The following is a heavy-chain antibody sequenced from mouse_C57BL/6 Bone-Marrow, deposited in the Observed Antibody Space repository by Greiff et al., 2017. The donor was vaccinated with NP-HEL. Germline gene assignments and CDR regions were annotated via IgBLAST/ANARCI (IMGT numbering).Heavy chain of an antibody. D-gene: IGHD2-1*01. J-gene: IGHJ4*01. V-gene: IGHV1-69*01. CDR2: IDPSDSYT. Sequence: VQLQQPGAELVMPGASVKLSCKASGYTFTSYWMHWVKQRPGQGLEWIGEIDPSDSYTNYNQKFKGKSTLTVDKSSSTAYMQLSSLTSEDSAVYYCAREGGNRYAMDYWGQGTSVTVSS. CDR1: GYTFTSYW. CDR3: AREGGNRYAMDY.